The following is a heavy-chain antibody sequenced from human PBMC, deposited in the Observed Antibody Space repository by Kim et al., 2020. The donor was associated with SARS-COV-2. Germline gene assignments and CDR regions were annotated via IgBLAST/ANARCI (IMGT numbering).Heavy chain of an antibody. Sequence: GGSLRLSCAASGFIFSSYWMSWVRQAPGKGLEWVANIKEDGSEKYYVDSVKGRFTISRDNAKNSLYLQMNSLRAEDTAVYHCARYAEAYDFWSGYWDVWGQGTTVTESS. J-gene: IGHJ6*02. D-gene: IGHD3-3*01. CDR3: ARYAEAYDFWSGYWDV. CDR1: GFIFSSYW. V-gene: IGHV3-7*01. CDR2: IKEDGSEK.